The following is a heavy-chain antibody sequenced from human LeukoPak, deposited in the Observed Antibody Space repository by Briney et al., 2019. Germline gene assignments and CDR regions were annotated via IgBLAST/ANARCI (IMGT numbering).Heavy chain of an antibody. J-gene: IGHJ4*02. V-gene: IGHV3-30*18. CDR2: ISYDGSNK. Sequence: GRSLRLSCAAPGFTFSSYGMHWVRQAPGKGLEWVAVISYDGSNKYYADSVKGRFTISRDNSKNTLYLQMNSLRAEDTAVYYCAKDHGASSGYSYGYTPYYFDYWGQGTLVTVSS. CDR3: AKDHGASSGYSYGYTPYYFDY. CDR1: GFTFSSYG. D-gene: IGHD5-18*01.